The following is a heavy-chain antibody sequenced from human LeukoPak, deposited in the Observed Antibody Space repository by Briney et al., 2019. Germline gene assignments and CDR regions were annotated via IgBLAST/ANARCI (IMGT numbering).Heavy chain of an antibody. J-gene: IGHJ4*02. V-gene: IGHV3-7*01. Sequence: GGSLRLSCAASGFTFSAHWMSWVRQAPGKGLKWVANIQEDGNAKNYVASVEGRFTISRDNAKNSLYLQMNSLRAEDTAMYYCARATYGEQLLFESWGQGTLVTVFS. CDR3: ARATYGEQLLFES. CDR2: IQEDGNAK. CDR1: GFTFSAHW. D-gene: IGHD6-6*01.